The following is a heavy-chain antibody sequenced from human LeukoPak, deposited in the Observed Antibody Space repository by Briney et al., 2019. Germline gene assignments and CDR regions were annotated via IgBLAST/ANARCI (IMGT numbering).Heavy chain of an antibody. V-gene: IGHV3-20*04. D-gene: IGHD6-13*01. J-gene: IGHJ4*02. CDR2: INWDGEST. CDR1: GLTFDGYG. CDR3: ARDLSASWYSLAY. Sequence: GGPLRLSCAVSGLTFDGYGMSWVRQAPGEGLEWVSGINWDGESTGYGDSVQGRFIISRDNAENALYLQMNGLRAEDTAVYYCARDLSASWYSLAYWGRGTPVTVSS.